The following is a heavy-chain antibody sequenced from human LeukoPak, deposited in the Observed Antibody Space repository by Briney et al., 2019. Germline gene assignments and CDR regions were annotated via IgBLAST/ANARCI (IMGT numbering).Heavy chain of an antibody. D-gene: IGHD1-20*01. CDR3: ARGWASWYNWNDDWFDP. J-gene: IGHJ5*02. CDR1: GGTFSIYA. CDR2: IIPIFGTA. V-gene: IGHV1-69*06. Sequence: ASVNVSFKASGGTFSIYAISWVRQAPGQGLEWMGGIIPIFGTANYAQKFQGRVTITADKSTSTAYMELSSLRSEDTAVYYCARGWASWYNWNDDWFDPWGQGTLVTVSS.